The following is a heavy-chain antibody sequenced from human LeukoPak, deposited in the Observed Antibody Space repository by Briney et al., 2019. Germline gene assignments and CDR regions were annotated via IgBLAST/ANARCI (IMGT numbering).Heavy chain of an antibody. J-gene: IGHJ3*02. CDR1: GGSISSYY. CDR3: ARAVISGSNAFDI. V-gene: IGHV4-39*07. Sequence: SETLSLTCTVSGGSISSYYWSWIRQPPGEGLEWIGSIYYTGNTYYNPSLKSRVTILVDTSENQFSLKLSSVTAADTAVYYCARAVISGSNAFDIWGQGAMVTVSS. CDR2: IYYTGNT. D-gene: IGHD2-21*01.